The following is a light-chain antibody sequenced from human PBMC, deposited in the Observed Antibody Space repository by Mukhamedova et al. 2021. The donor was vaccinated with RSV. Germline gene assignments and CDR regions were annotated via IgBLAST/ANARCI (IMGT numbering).Light chain of an antibody. V-gene: IGKV1-17*01. CDR2: AAS. Sequence: WYQRRVHGKAPKRLIYAASSLQSGVPSRFSGSGSGTEFTLTISSLQPEDFATYYCLHHNIYPLAFAGGTRVGI. CDR3: LHHNIYPLA. J-gene: IGKJ4*01.